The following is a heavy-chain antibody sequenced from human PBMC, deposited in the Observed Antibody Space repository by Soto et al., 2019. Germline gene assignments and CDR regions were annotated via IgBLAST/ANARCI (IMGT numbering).Heavy chain of an antibody. D-gene: IGHD3-10*01. Sequence: ASVKVSCKASGYTFTRYGISWVRQAPGQGLEWMGWISAYNGNTNYAQKLQGRVTMTTDTSTSTAYMELRSLRSDDTAVYYCARDWGRNHYYGSGSYAFDVWGQGTMVTVSS. CDR1: GYTFTRYG. CDR2: ISAYNGNT. J-gene: IGHJ3*01. CDR3: ARDWGRNHYYGSGSYAFDV. V-gene: IGHV1-18*01.